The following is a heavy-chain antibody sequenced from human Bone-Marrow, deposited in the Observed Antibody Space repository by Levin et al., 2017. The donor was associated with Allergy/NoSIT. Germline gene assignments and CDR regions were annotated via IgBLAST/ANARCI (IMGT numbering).Heavy chain of an antibody. CDR2: MYHSDLP. V-gene: IGHV4-38-2*01. J-gene: IGHJ4*02. CDR1: GSSISSGYY. D-gene: IGHD2-2*01. Sequence: PSETLSLTCAVSGSSISSGYYWGWIRQSPGKGLEWIGNMYHSDLPYYMPSLKSRVAISVDTSKNQFYLKMTSVTAADTAVYYCARFSSSSCFFDQWGQGTLVTVSS. CDR3: ARFSSSSCFFDQ.